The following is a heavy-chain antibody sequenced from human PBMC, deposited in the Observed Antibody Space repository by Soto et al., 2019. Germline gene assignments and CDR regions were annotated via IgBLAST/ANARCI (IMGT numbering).Heavy chain of an antibody. Sequence: QVLLMQSGAEVKKPVSSVKVSCTSSGGPFSSYGISWVRQVPGQGLEWLGGIIPLFGTPSYARKFQDRLTISADESTTTAYMELSSLTSADTAMYFCARDGTIQMANFDFWGQGTLVTVSS. CDR1: GGPFSSYG. CDR2: IIPLFGTP. V-gene: IGHV1-69*01. CDR3: ARDGTIQMANFDF. D-gene: IGHD1-1*01. J-gene: IGHJ4*02.